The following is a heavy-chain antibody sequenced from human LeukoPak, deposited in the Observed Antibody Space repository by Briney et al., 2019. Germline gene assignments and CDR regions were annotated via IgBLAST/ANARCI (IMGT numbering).Heavy chain of an antibody. V-gene: IGHV1-2*02. D-gene: IGHD1-26*01. CDR2: INPNSGGT. J-gene: IGHJ4*02. CDR3: ATMGATTFDH. Sequence: GASVKVSCKASGYTFTDYYIHWVRQAPGQGLEWLGWINPNSGGTNYAQKSQGRVTMTRDSSIRTVYMEVSRLTSDDTAVYYCATMGATTFDHWGQAPLVTVSS. CDR1: GYTFTDYY.